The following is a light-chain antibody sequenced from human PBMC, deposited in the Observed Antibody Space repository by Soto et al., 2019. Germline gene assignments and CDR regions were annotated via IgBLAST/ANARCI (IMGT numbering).Light chain of an antibody. J-gene: IGLJ3*02. CDR1: RSDIGGYNY. Sequence: QSALTQPPSASGSPGQSVTISCTGTRSDIGGYNYVSWYQQHPGKAPRLMIYELSKRSSGVPDRFSGSKSGNTASLTVSGLQADDEADYYCSSYGGSNNVLFGGGTKLTVL. CDR3: SSYGGSNNVL. CDR2: ELS. V-gene: IGLV2-8*01.